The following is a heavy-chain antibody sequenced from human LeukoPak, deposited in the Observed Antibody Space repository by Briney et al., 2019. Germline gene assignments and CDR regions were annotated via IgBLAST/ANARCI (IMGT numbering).Heavy chain of an antibody. J-gene: IGHJ4*01. CDR1: GASIASHSW. Sequence: SETLSLTCAVSGASIASHSWWSWVRQPPGKGLEWIGEVYHSGGANYKPSLKSRVTISVDTSRNHFSLKLTSVTAADTAVYFCAYNRDFALDNWGQGTLVTVSS. CDR2: VYHSGGA. CDR3: AYNRDFALDN. D-gene: IGHD1-14*01. V-gene: IGHV4/OR15-8*01.